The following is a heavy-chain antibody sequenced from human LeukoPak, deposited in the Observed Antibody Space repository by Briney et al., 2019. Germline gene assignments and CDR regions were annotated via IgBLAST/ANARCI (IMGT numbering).Heavy chain of an antibody. CDR2: ISSSSSI. Sequence: GGSLRLSCAASGFTFSAFTINWVRQAPGKGLEWVSSISSSSSIHFAHAVQGHFTISRDNAKNSVALQINGLRGEGTVLYYYTRDRHFVPFDMWGEETMVTVSS. J-gene: IGHJ3*02. V-gene: IGHV3-69-1*01. CDR3: TRDRHFVPFDM. D-gene: IGHD3-16*02. CDR1: GFTFSAFT.